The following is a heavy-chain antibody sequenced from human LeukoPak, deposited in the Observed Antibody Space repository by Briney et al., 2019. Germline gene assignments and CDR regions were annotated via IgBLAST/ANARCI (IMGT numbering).Heavy chain of an antibody. J-gene: IGHJ4*02. CDR2: IYYSGST. D-gene: IGHD3-22*01. Sequence: SETLSLTCTVSGGSISSSSYYWGWIRQPPGKGLEWIGSIYYSGSTYYNPSLKSRVTISVDTSKNQFSLKLSSVTAADTAVYYCARDIDYYDSSGLDYWGQGTLVTVSS. V-gene: IGHV4-39*07. CDR1: GGSISSSSYY. CDR3: ARDIDYYDSSGLDY.